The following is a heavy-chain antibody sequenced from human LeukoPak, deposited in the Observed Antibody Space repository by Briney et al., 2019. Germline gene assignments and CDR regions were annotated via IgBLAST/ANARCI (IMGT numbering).Heavy chain of an antibody. CDR1: AGSISSSSYY. V-gene: IGHV4-39*01. CDR3: ARLGKSSGWFYAFDY. D-gene: IGHD6-19*01. CDR2: IYYSGST. Sequence: PSETLSLTCTVSAGSISSSSYYWAWLRQPPGKGLEWIGSIYYSGSTYYNPSLKSRVTISVDTSKNQFSLKLSSVTAADTAVYYCARLGKSSGWFYAFDYWGQGTLVTVSS. J-gene: IGHJ4*02.